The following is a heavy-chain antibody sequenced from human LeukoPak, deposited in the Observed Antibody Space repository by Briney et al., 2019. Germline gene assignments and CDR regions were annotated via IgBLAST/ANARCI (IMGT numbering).Heavy chain of an antibody. J-gene: IGHJ4*02. CDR1: NDALSDYY. CDR2: IYKIGNT. V-gene: IGHV4-59*01. D-gene: IGHD6-13*01. CDR3: ARGYSTSWTYYFDY. Sequence: SETLSLTCIVSNDALSDYYWGWIRQPPGKGLEWVGHIYKIGNTYYNPSLKSRVTISVDTSKNHFSLKLNSLTAADTAVYYCARGYSTSWTYYFDYWGQGALVTVPS.